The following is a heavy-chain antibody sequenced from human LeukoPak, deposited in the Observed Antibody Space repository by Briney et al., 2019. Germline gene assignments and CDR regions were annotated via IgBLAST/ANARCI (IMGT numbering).Heavy chain of an antibody. Sequence: SETLSLTCTVSGGSISSSSYYWGWIRQPPGKGLEWIGSIYYSGSTYYNPSLKSRVTISVDTSKNQFSLKLSSVTAADTAVYYCARENYDSSGYYSFGGQGTLVTVSS. CDR1: GGSISSSSYY. V-gene: IGHV4-39*02. CDR2: IYYSGST. D-gene: IGHD3-22*01. J-gene: IGHJ4*02. CDR3: ARENYDSSGYYSF.